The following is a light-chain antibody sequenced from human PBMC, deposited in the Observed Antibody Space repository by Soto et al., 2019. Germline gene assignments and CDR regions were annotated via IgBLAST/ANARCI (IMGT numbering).Light chain of an antibody. J-gene: IGKJ1*01. CDR2: AAS. V-gene: IGKV1-39*01. Sequence: DIPMTQSPSSLSASVGDRVTITCRASQSISSYLNWYQQKPGKAPKLLIYAASSLQSGVPSRFSGSGSGTDFTLTISSLQPEDFATYYCQQSYCTPQFGQGTKVEIK. CDR3: QQSYCTPQ. CDR1: QSISSY.